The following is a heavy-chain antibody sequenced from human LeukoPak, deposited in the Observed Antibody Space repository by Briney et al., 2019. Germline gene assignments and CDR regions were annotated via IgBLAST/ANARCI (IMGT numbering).Heavy chain of an antibody. CDR2: IYYRGST. Sequence: SETLSLTCTVSGGSISSSSYYWGWIRQPPGKGLEWVGSIYYRGSTYYNPSLKSRVTISVDTSKNQFSLKLSSVTAADTAVYYCARGFTEYMDVWGKGTTVTVSS. V-gene: IGHV4-39*07. D-gene: IGHD1-14*01. CDR1: GGSISSSSYY. CDR3: ARGFTEYMDV. J-gene: IGHJ6*03.